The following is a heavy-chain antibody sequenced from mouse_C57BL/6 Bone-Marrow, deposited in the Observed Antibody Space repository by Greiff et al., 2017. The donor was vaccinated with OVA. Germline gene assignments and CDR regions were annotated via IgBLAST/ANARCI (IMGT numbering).Heavy chain of an antibody. Sequence: EVKLQESGGGLVQPGGSLKLSCAASGFTFSDYGMAWVRQAPRKGPEWVAFISNLAYSIYYADTVTGRFTISRENAKNTLYLEMSSLRSEDTAMYYCARPYYGSSYWYFDVWGTGTTVTVSS. CDR3: ARPYYGSSYWYFDV. CDR2: ISNLAYSI. J-gene: IGHJ1*03. CDR1: GFTFSDYG. V-gene: IGHV5-15*01. D-gene: IGHD1-1*01.